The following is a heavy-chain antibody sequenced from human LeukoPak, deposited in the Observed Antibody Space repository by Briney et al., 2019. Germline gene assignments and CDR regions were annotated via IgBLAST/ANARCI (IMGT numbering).Heavy chain of an antibody. CDR3: ASDDFWSGYLHSPDY. Sequence: GSLRLSCAASGFIFSAYCMNWVRQAPGKGLEWVSYISSSGSTIYYADSVKGRFTISRDNAKNSLYPQMNSLRAEDTAVYYCASDDFWSGYLHSPDYWGQGTLVTVSS. J-gene: IGHJ4*02. CDR1: GFIFSAYC. D-gene: IGHD3-3*01. CDR2: ISSSGSTI. V-gene: IGHV3-48*04.